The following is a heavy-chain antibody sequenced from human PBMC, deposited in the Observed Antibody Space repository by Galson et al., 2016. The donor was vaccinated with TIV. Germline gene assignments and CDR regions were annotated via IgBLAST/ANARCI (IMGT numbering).Heavy chain of an antibody. D-gene: IGHD2-21*02. CDR2: ITWNSVGI. V-gene: IGHV3-9*01. Sequence: SLRLSCAASGFTFDDYGMHWVRQPPGKGLEWVSGITWNSVGIDYADSVKGRFTISRDNAKHSLYLQMNSLRPDDTALYYCAKEQSCGGDCYLLDFWGQGALVTVSS. CDR3: AKEQSCGGDCYLLDF. J-gene: IGHJ4*02. CDR1: GFTFDDYG.